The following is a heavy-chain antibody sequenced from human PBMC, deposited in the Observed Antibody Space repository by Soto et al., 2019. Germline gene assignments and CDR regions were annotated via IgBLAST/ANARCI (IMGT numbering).Heavy chain of an antibody. CDR1: GYTFTRYG. V-gene: IGHV1-18*01. Sequence: QVQLVQSGAEVKKPGASVRVSCKTSGYTFTRYGISWVRQAPGQGLEWMGWISGFNGNTKESEKFQGRVTLTTDTAANTAHMELRGLRSDDTAVYYCARASAYSTPWSFDNWGQGTLVTVA. D-gene: IGHD2-8*01. J-gene: IGHJ4*02. CDR2: ISGFNGNT. CDR3: ARASAYSTPWSFDN.